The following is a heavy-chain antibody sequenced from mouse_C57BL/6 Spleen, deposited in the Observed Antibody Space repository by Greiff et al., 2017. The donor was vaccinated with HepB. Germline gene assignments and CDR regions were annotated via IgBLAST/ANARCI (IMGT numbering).Heavy chain of an antibody. CDR3: ARKGIGSSFPFAY. CDR1: GYTFTSYW. J-gene: IGHJ3*01. CDR2: IDPSDSYT. Sequence: QVQLQQSGAELVKPGASVKLSCKASGYTFTSYWMQWVKQRPGQGLEWIGEIDPSDSYTNYNQKFKGKATLTVDTSSSTAYMQLSSLTSEDSAVYYCARKGIGSSFPFAYWGQGTLVTVSA. D-gene: IGHD1-1*01. V-gene: IGHV1-50*01.